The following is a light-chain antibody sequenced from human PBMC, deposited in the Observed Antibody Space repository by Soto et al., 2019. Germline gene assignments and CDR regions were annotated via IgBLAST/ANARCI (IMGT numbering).Light chain of an antibody. V-gene: IGKV3-20*01. CDR2: GAS. J-gene: IGKJ3*01. CDR1: QSVGSNY. CDR3: LPYTTAPFT. Sequence: EIVLTQSPGTLSLSPGERATLYCRASQSVGSNYLAWYQQKPGQAPRVLIYGASSRATGIPDRFSGSGSGADCTLTISRLEPEDFAVYYCLPYTTAPFTFGPGTKVYIK.